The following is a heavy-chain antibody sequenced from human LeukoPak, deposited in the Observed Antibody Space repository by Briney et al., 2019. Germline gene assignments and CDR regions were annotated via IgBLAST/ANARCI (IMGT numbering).Heavy chain of an antibody. D-gene: IGHD3-22*01. CDR2: ISAYNGNT. J-gene: IGHJ4*02. CDR1: GYTFTSYG. V-gene: IGHV1-18*01. CDR3: ARDHYDSSGYYLFDY. Sequence: ASVKVSCKASGYTFTSYGISWVRQAPGQGLEWTGWISAYNGNTNYAQKLQGRVTMTTDTSTSTAYMELRSLRSDDTAVYYCARDHYDSSGYYLFDYWGQGTLVTVSS.